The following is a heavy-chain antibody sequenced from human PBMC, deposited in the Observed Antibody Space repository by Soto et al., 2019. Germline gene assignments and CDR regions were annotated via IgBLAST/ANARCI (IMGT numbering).Heavy chain of an antibody. CDR1: GASMSTYY. V-gene: IGHV4-59*01. J-gene: IGHJ5*02. D-gene: IGHD6-19*01. Sequence: SETLSLTCTASGASMSTYYWNWIRQSPGKGLKSIGYIYSSGSANYHPSLKGRVAISIDTSKQQISLNLTSVTAADTAVYYSASGFGGWPPYSWSPGTLVTVSA. CDR3: ASGFGGWPPYS. CDR2: IYSSGSA.